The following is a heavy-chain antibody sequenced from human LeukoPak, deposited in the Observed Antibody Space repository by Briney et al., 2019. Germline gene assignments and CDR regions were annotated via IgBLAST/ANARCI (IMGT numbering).Heavy chain of an antibody. CDR3: ASYTVTTGGALDY. Sequence: SETLSLTCAVYGGSFSGYYWSWIRQPPGKGLEWIGEINHSGSTNYNPSLKSRVTISVDTSKNQFSLKLSSVTAADTAVYYCASYTVTTGGALDYWGQGTLVTVSS. J-gene: IGHJ4*02. CDR1: GGSFSGYY. D-gene: IGHD4-17*01. CDR2: INHSGST. V-gene: IGHV4-34*01.